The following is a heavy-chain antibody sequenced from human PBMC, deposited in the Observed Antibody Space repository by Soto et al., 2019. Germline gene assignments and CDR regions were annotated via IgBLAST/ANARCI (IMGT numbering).Heavy chain of an antibody. J-gene: IGHJ4*02. Sequence: HPGGSLRLSCVASGFTFSDYTMAWIRQSPGRGLEWVSSISASGLSTYFADSVVGRFAVSRDNSNSTLFIQMDSLRAEDTAVYFISRALARIWLVHAHWSQGARVTVSS. CDR3: SRALARIWLVHAH. V-gene: IGHV3-23*01. CDR2: ISASGLST. CDR1: GFTFSDYT. D-gene: IGHD2-8*01.